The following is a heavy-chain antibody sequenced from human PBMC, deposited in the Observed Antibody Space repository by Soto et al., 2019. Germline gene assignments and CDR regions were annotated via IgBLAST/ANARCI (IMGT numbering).Heavy chain of an antibody. CDR1: GFSLSTSGVG. D-gene: IGHD3-22*01. J-gene: IGHJ5*02. Sequence: SGPTLVNPAQTLTLTCTFSGFSLSTSGVGVGRIRQPPRKALEWLTLMYWDNDTRYRTSLNSRLTITKDTSKNQAVLTMTNMDPVDTATYFCAHSLIGYYYDSSGSNWFDPWGQGTLGTVSS. CDR2: MYWDNDT. CDR3: AHSLIGYYYDSSGSNWFDP. V-gene: IGHV2-5*02.